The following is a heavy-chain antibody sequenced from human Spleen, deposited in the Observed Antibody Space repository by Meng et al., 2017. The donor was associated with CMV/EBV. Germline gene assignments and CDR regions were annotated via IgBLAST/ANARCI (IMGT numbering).Heavy chain of an antibody. Sequence: SETLSLTCTVSGGSISSSSYSWGWIRQPPGKGLEWIATIYYSGNTYYNPSLKSRVTISVDTSMNQFSLSLSSVTAADTAVYYCARRHSETYAFWGQGTLVTVSS. V-gene: IGHV4-39*01. CDR2: IYYSGNT. D-gene: IGHD1-26*01. J-gene: IGHJ4*02. CDR1: GGSISSSSYS. CDR3: ARRHSETYAF.